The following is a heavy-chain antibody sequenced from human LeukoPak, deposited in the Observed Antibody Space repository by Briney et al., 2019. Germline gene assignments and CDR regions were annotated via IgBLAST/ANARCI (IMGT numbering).Heavy chain of an antibody. J-gene: IGHJ4*02. CDR3: ARVQQYDVFDY. CDR1: GFRFDVHD. V-gene: IGHV3-20*04. CDR2: ISWNGGPA. Sequence: GGSLRLSCAASGFRFDVHDIHWVRQIPGKGLEWVSGISWNGGPARYADSVKGRLNISRDDAKKSLYLEMNSLRAEDTALYYCARVQQYDVFDYWGQGTQVIVSS. D-gene: IGHD3-16*01.